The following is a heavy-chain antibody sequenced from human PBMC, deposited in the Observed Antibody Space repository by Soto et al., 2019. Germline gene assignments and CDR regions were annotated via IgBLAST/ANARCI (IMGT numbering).Heavy chain of an antibody. V-gene: IGHV3-23*01. CDR2: ISATGGST. CDR1: GFTFNYYA. J-gene: IGHJ3*01. Sequence: SLRLSCVASGFTFNYYAMSWVRQAPGKGLEWVSGISATGGSTYYADSVKGRFAISRDNSRNTLSLQMNNLRAEDTAAYYCGKDPNGDYIGGFEFWGQGTVVTVSS. CDR3: GKDPNGDYIGGFEF. D-gene: IGHD4-17*01.